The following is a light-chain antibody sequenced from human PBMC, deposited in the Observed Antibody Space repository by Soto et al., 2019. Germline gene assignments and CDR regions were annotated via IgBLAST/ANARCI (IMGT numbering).Light chain of an antibody. Sequence: QSALTQPASVSGSPGQSITISCTGTSSDVGSYNLVSWYQQHPGKAPKLLIYGNRNRPSGVPDRFSGSKSGTSASLAITGLQAKDEADYYCQSYDNSLGVCYVFGTGTKVTVL. CDR1: SSDVGSYNL. CDR2: GNR. CDR3: QSYDNSLGVCYV. V-gene: IGLV2-14*02. J-gene: IGLJ1*01.